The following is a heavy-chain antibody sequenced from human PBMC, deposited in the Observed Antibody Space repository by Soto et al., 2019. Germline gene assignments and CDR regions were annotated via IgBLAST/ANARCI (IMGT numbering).Heavy chain of an antibody. J-gene: IGHJ5*02. V-gene: IGHV4-59*08. D-gene: IGHD2-2*02. CDR2: IYYSGST. CDR1: GGSISSYY. Sequence: SETLSLTCTVSGGSISSYYWSWIRQPPGKGLEWIGYIYYSGSTNYNPSLKSRVTISVDTSKNQFSLKLSSVTAADTAVYYCARLDTPPGWFDPWGQGTLVTVSS. CDR3: ARLDTPPGWFDP.